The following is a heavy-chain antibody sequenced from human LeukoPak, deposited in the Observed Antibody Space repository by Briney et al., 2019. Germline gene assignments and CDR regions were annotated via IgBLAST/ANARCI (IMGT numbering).Heavy chain of an antibody. D-gene: IGHD1-26*01. CDR3: SSTAWELLWDDALDI. V-gene: IGHV3-15*01. CDR2: IKSKNDGETR. Sequence: GGSLRLPCAASGFSFTNAWMTWVRHAPGKGLEWVGRIKSKNDGETRDYGAPVQGRFTISRDDSKNTVYLQMNRLKTQDTAMYFCSSTAWELLWDDALDIWGRGTMVTVSS. J-gene: IGHJ3*02. CDR1: GFSFTNAW.